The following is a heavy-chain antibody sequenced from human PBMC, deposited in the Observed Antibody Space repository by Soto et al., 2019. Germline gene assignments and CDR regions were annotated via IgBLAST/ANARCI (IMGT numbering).Heavy chain of an antibody. J-gene: IGHJ4*02. CDR2: IIPILGIA. Sequence: GASVKVSCKTSGYSFTDYKLHWVRQAPGQGLEWMGRIIPILGIANYAQKFQGRVTITADKSTSTAYMELSSLRSEDTAVYYCARDDGSSWTYWGQGTLVTVSS. V-gene: IGHV1-69*04. D-gene: IGHD6-13*01. CDR3: ARDDGSSWTY. CDR1: GYSFTDYK.